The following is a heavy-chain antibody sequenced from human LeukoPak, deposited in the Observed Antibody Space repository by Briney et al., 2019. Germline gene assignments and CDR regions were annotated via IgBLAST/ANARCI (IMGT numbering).Heavy chain of an antibody. CDR3: ARRVAVARRDAFDS. CDR1: GYTFTSYG. J-gene: IGHJ3*02. D-gene: IGHD6-19*01. V-gene: IGHV1-18*04. Sequence: ASVKVSCKASGYTFTSYGIICVRQATGQGLEWMGWISSYSGNKNYAQKLQGRVTMSTDTSTGTAYMELRSLRSDDTAVYYCARRVAVARRDAFDSWGQGTMVTVSS. CDR2: ISSYSGNK.